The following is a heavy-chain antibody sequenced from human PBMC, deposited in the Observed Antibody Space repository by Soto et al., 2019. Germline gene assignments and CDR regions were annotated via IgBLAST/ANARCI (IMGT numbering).Heavy chain of an antibody. D-gene: IGHD6-25*01. V-gene: IGHV1-24*01. CDR3: ATGVAATTYYFDY. CDR1: GYTLTELS. J-gene: IGHJ4*02. Sequence: ASVKVSCKVSGYTLTELSMHWVLQAPGKGLEWMGGFDPEDGETIYAQKFQGRVTMTEDTSTDTAYMELSSLRSEDTAVYYCATGVAATTYYFDYWGQGTLVTVSS. CDR2: FDPEDGET.